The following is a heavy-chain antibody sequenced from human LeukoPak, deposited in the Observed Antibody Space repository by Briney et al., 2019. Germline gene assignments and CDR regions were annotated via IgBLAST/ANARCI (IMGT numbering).Heavy chain of an antibody. V-gene: IGHV4-59*01. J-gene: IGHJ2*01. D-gene: IGHD6-13*01. CDR2: IYYSGST. Sequence: SSETLSLTCTVSGGSISSYYWSWIRQPPGKGLEWIGYIYYSGSTNYNPSLKSRVTISVDTSKNQFSLKLNSVTAADTAVYYCATLASGMAAAGSFWYFDLWGRGTLVTVSS. CDR1: GGSISSYY. CDR3: ATLASGMAAAGSFWYFDL.